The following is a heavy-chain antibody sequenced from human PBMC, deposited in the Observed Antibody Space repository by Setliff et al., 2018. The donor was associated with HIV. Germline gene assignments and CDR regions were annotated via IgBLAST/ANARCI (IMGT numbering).Heavy chain of an antibody. D-gene: IGHD6-6*01. CDR3: AREVVPTSEYHTFDS. V-gene: IGHV1-18*04. J-gene: IGHJ4*02. CDR2: ISGYNSDT. CDR1: GYTFTNYG. Sequence: ASVKVSCKASGYTFTNYGISWLRQAPGQGLEWMGWISGYNSDTKYAEKVQGRVTMTTDTSTGTAYMELRSLRSDDTAVYYCAREVVPTSEYHTFDSWARDRWSPSPQ.